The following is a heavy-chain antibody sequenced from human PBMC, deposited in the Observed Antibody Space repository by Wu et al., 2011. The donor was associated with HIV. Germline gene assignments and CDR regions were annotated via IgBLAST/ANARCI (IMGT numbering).Heavy chain of an antibody. J-gene: IGHJ6*02. CDR3: ARSWRFGELSLDYYIMDV. CDR1: GGTFSSHG. D-gene: IGHD3-10*01. Sequence: QVQLVQSGPEVKKPGSSVKVSCKASGGTFSSHGISWVRQAPGQGLEWVGGIIPIFGTANYAQKFQGRVTITTDESTSTAYMGLSSLRSEDTAVYYCARSWRFGELSLDYYIMDVWGQGTTVTVSS. V-gene: IGHV1-69*05. CDR2: IIPIFGTA.